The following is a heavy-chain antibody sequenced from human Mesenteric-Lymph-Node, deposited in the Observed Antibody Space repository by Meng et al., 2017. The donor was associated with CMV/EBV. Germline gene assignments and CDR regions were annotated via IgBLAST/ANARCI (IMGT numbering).Heavy chain of an antibody. CDR1: GFPFSNYA. V-gene: IGHV3-30*04. D-gene: IGHD2-2*01. Sequence: GESLKISCAASGFPFSNYAMHWVRQAPGKGLEWLAVISDDGKSEYNRDSVKGRFTVSRDNSKNTLYLQMDSLKAEDTAMYYCATEKGGCATTSCWAFDYWGQGALVTVSS. CDR2: ISDDGKSE. J-gene: IGHJ4*02. CDR3: ATEKGGCATTSCWAFDY.